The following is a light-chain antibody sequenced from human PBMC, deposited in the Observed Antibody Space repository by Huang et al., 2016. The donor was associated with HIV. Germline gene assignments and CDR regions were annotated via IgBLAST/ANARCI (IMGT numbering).Light chain of an antibody. Sequence: AIQMTQSPSSLSASVGDRVTITCRASQGIRNDLGWYQQKPGKAPKILIYAASSLHSGVPARFSGSGSCTDFTLTISSLQPEDFATYYCLQDYNYTFTFGPGTKVDIK. CDR3: LQDYNYTFT. J-gene: IGKJ3*01. CDR2: AAS. CDR1: QGIRND. V-gene: IGKV1-6*01.